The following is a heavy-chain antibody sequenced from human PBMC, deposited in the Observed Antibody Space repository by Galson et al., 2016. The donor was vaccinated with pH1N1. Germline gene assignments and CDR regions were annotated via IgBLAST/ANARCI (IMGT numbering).Heavy chain of an antibody. Sequence: SLRLSCAASGFTFNTYWMTWLRQAPGKGLEYVGNIKEDGSAKYYAGSVKGRFTISRDNAKNSLFLQMNSLRAEDTAVYYCGSHKTGTASTLGGSWGQGTLVTVSS. CDR2: IKEDGSAK. CDR1: GFTFNTYW. CDR3: GSHKTGTASTLGGS. V-gene: IGHV3-7*01. D-gene: IGHD1-1*01. J-gene: IGHJ4*02.